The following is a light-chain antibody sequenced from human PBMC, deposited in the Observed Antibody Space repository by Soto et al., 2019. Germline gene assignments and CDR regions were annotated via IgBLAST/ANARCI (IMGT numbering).Light chain of an antibody. Sequence: QSVLTQPASVSGSPGQSITISCTGTSSHVGGNNNVSWYQQHPGKAPKFMIYDVSNRPSGVSNRFSGSKSGNTASLTISGLQAEDEADYYCSSYTTSNTRQIVFGTGTKLTVL. CDR3: SSYTTSNTRQIV. J-gene: IGLJ1*01. CDR2: DVS. V-gene: IGLV2-14*01. CDR1: SSHVGGNNN.